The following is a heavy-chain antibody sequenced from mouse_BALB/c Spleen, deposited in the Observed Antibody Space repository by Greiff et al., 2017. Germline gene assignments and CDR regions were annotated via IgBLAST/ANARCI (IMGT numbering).Heavy chain of an antibody. CDR2: IDPSNSET. J-gene: IGHJ1*01. D-gene: IGHD1-1*01. V-gene: IGHV1-74*01. CDR1: GYTFTSYW. CDR3: ATITTVVAWYFDV. Sequence: VKLQQSGPELVRPGASVKMSCKASGYTFTSYWMHWVKQRPGQGLEWIGMIDPSNSETRLNQKFKDKATLTVDKSSSTAYMQLSSPTSEDSAVYYCATITTVVAWYFDVWGAGTTVTVSS.